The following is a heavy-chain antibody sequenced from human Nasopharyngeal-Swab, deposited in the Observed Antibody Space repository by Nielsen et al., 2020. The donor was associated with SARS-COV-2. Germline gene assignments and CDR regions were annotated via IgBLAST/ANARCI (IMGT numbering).Heavy chain of an antibody. D-gene: IGHD1-26*01. Sequence: VRQAPGKGLEWVSSISSSSSYIYYADSVKGRFTISRDNAKNSLCLQMNSLRAEDTAVYYCARDTGEPFDYWGQGTLVTVSS. CDR3: ARDTGEPFDY. V-gene: IGHV3-21*01. CDR2: ISSSSSYI. J-gene: IGHJ4*01.